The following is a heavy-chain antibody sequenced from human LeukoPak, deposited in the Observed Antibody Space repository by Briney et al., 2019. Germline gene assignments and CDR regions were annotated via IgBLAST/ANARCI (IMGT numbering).Heavy chain of an antibody. Sequence: ASVKVSCKASGYTFTGYYMHWVRQAPGQGLEWMGWINPNSGGTNYAQKFQGRVTMTRDTSISTAYMELSRLRSDDTAVYYCARAGHYDSSGLYAFDIWGQGTMVTVSS. D-gene: IGHD3-22*01. CDR3: ARAGHYDSSGLYAFDI. CDR1: GYTFTGYY. J-gene: IGHJ3*02. V-gene: IGHV1-2*02. CDR2: INPNSGGT.